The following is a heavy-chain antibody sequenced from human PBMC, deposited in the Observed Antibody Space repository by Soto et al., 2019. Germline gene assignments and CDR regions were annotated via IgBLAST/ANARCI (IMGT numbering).Heavy chain of an antibody. Sequence: ASVKGSCKASGYTFTSYAMDWVRQAPGQRLEWMGWVNAGNGNTKYSQKFQGRVTITRDTSASTAYMELSSLRSEDTAVYYCARAAAAPGIAQSWGQALQVTV. CDR1: GYTFTSYA. CDR2: VNAGNGNT. D-gene: IGHD6-13*01. J-gene: IGHJ5*02. CDR3: ARAAAAPGIAQS. V-gene: IGHV1-3*01.